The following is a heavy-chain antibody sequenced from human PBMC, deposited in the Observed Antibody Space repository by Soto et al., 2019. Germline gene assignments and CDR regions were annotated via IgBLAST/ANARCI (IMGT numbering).Heavy chain of an antibody. CDR1: GFTFSNAW. D-gene: IGHD3-3*01. CDR2: IKSKTDGGTT. V-gene: IGHV3-15*01. CDR3: TTDLGQLRFLEWLLFDY. Sequence: GESLKISCAASGFTFSNAWMSWVRQAPGKGLEWVGRIKSKTDGGTTDYAAPVKGRFTISRDDSKNTLYLQMNSLKTEDTAVYYCTTDLGQLRFLEWLLFDYWGQGTLVTVSS. J-gene: IGHJ4*02.